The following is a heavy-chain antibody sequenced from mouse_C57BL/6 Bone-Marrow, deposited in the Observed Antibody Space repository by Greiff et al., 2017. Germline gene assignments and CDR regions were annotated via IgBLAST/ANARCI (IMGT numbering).Heavy chain of an antibody. CDR1: GFTFSDYG. V-gene: IGHV5-17*01. J-gene: IGHJ4*01. D-gene: IGHD4-1*01. CDR3: ARRVAANWGLYYAMDY. CDR2: ISSGSSTI. Sequence: EVQRVESGGGLVKPGGSLKLSCAASGFTFSDYGMHWVRQAPEKGLEWVAYISSGSSTIYYADTVKGRFTISRDNATSTLFLQMTSLRSEDTAMYYCARRVAANWGLYYAMDYWGQGTSVTVSA.